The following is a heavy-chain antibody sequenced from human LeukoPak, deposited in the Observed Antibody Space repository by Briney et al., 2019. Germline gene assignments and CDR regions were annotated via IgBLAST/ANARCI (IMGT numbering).Heavy chain of an antibody. J-gene: IGHJ5*02. CDR2: IYNRGDT. Sequence: GGSLRLSCAASGFNVNTNYMSWVRQAPGKGLESVSLIYNRGDTYYADSVKGRFTISRDSSKNTLYLQMNSLRAEDTAVYYCARDLAVDGTDGWFDPWGQGTLVTVSS. V-gene: IGHV3-53*01. CDR1: GFNVNTNY. CDR3: ARDLAVDGTDGWFDP. D-gene: IGHD1-14*01.